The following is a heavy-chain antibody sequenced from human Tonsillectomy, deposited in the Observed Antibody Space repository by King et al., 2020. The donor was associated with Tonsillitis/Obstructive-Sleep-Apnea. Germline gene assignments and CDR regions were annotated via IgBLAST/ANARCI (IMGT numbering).Heavy chain of an antibody. V-gene: IGHV3-30*01. CDR3: ARDGSVAGVH. CDR2: ISYDGSNK. Sequence: VQLVESGGGVVQPGRSLRLSCAASGFTFSSYAMHWVRQAPGKGLEWVAVISYDGSNKYYADSVKGRFTISRDNSKNTLYLQMNSLRAEDTAVYYCARDGSVAGVHWGQGTLVTVSS. CDR1: GFTFSSYA. D-gene: IGHD1-26*01. J-gene: IGHJ4*02.